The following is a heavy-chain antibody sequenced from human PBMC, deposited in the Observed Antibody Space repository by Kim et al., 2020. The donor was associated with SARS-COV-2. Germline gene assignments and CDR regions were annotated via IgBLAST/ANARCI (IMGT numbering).Heavy chain of an antibody. CDR3: ARDRAPTRGSYYLSYYYYGMDV. J-gene: IGHJ6*02. Sequence: SVKVSCKASGGTFSSYAISWVRQAPGQGLEWMGGIIPIFGTANYAQKFQGRVTITADESTSTAYMELSSLRSEDTAVYYCARDRAPTRGSYYLSYYYYGMDVWGQGTTVTVSS. V-gene: IGHV1-69*13. D-gene: IGHD1-26*01. CDR1: GGTFSSYA. CDR2: IIPIFGTA.